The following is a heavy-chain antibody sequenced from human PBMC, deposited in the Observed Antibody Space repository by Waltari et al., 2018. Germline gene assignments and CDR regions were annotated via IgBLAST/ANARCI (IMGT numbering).Heavy chain of an antibody. CDR3: ARGPPDDPKHYYYMDV. CDR1: GYTFTGYY. V-gene: IGHV1-2*02. Sequence: QVQLVQSGAEVKKPGASVKVSCKASGYTFTGYYMHWVRPAPGQGLEWMGWINPNSGGTNYAQKFQGRVTMTRDTSISTAYMELSRLRSDDTAVYYCARGPPDDPKHYYYMDVWGKGTTVTVSS. D-gene: IGHD3-3*01. J-gene: IGHJ6*03. CDR2: INPNSGGT.